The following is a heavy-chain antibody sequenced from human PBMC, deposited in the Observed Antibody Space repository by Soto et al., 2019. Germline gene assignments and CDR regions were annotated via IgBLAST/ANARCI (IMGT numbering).Heavy chain of an antibody. V-gene: IGHV4-4*09. CDR1: GGSISTYY. CDR3: ARQIGDDPFDI. D-gene: IGHD3-3*01. Sequence: LSLTCTVSGGSISTYYWNWIRQSPGKGLEWIGYIYRTGSTHYNPSLNGRAAISLGTSRNQFSLQLSSVTAADTAVYFCARQIGDDPFDIWGQGTVVTVSS. CDR2: IYRTGST. J-gene: IGHJ3*02.